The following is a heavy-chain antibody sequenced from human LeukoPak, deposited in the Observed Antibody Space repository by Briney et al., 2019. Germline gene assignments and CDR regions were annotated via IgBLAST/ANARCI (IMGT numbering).Heavy chain of an antibody. CDR1: GYSISSGYY. J-gene: IGHJ5*02. D-gene: IGHD6-19*01. Sequence: PSETLSFTCTVSGYSISSGYYWGWIRQPPGKGLEWIGSIYHSGRTFYNPSLKSRVTISVDKSKNQFSLKLSSVTAADTAVYYCARAVVAVAGTRWFDPWGQGTLVTVSS. CDR2: IYHSGRT. CDR3: ARAVVAVAGTRWFDP. V-gene: IGHV4-38-2*02.